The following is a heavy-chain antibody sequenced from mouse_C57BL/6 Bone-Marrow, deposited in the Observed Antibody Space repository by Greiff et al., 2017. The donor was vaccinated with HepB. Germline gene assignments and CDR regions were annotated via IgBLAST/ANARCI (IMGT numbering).Heavy chain of an antibody. V-gene: IGHV6-3*01. J-gene: IGHJ3*01. CDR3: TYGNYGFAY. Sequence: EVKLEESGGGLVQPGGSMKLSCVASGFTFSNYWMNWVRQSPEKGLEWVAQIRLKSDNYATHYAESVKGRFTISRDDSKSSVYLQMNNLRAEDTGIYYCTYGNYGFAYWGQGTLVTVSA. D-gene: IGHD2-1*01. CDR2: IRLKSDNYAT. CDR1: GFTFSNYW.